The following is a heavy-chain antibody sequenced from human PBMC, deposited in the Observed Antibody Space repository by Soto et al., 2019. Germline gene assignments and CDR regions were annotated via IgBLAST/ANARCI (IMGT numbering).Heavy chain of an antibody. Sequence: QLQLQESGPGLVKPSETLSLTCTVSGGSISSSSYYWGWIRQPPGKGLEWIGSIYYSGSTYYNPSLKSRVTISVDTSNNQFSLKLSSVTAADTAVYYCARDLWGYCGTDCYPLDVWGQGTTVTVSS. CDR2: IYYSGST. CDR3: ARDLWGYCGTDCYPLDV. V-gene: IGHV4-39*02. CDR1: GGSISSSSYY. D-gene: IGHD2-21*02. J-gene: IGHJ6*02.